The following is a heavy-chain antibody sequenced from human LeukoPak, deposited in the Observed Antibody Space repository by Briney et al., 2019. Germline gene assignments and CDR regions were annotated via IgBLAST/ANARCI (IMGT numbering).Heavy chain of an antibody. CDR3: AREGYDSSGYYYAN. CDR1: GYSFTSFG. CDR2: MNPNSGNT. V-gene: IGHV1-8*03. Sequence: ASVKVSCKTSGYSFTSFGISWVRQAPGQGLEWMGWMNPNSGNTGYAQKFQGRVTITRNTSISTAYMELSSLRSEDTAVYYCAREGYDSSGYYYANWGQGTLVTVSS. J-gene: IGHJ4*02. D-gene: IGHD3-22*01.